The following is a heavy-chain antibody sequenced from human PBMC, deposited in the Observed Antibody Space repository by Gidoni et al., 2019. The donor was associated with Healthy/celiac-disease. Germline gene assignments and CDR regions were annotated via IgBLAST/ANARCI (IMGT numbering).Heavy chain of an antibody. V-gene: IGHV4-31*03. Sequence: QVQLQESGPGLVKPSQTLSLTCTVSGGSISSDGHYWSWIRQHPGKGLEWIGYIYYSGSTYYNPSLKSRVTISVDTSKNQFSLKLYSVTAADTAVYYCARVIKSIVGATHWFDPWGQGTLVTVSS. D-gene: IGHD1-26*01. CDR3: ARVIKSIVGATHWFDP. CDR2: IYYSGST. J-gene: IGHJ5*02. CDR1: GGSISSDGHY.